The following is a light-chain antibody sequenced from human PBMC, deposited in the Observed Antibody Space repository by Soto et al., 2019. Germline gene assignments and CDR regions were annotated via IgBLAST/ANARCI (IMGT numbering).Light chain of an antibody. J-gene: IGKJ1*01. Sequence: DTQMTQSPSSLSASVGDRVTITCRASQSVSNYLNWYQQKIGDAPKLLIYDASSLESGVPLRFSGSGSGTEFSLIISSLQADDSATYYCQQYGDLWTFAQGTKVEIK. CDR1: QSVSNY. V-gene: IGKV1-39*01. CDR3: QQYGDLWT. CDR2: DAS.